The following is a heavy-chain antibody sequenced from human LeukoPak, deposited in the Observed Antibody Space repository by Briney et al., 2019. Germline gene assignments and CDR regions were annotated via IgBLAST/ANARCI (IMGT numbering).Heavy chain of an antibody. CDR3: ARSYYDFWSGRSDAFDI. D-gene: IGHD3-3*01. V-gene: IGHV4-59*08. CDR2: IYYSGST. Sequence: SETLSLTCTVSGGSISSYYWSWIRQPPGKGLEWIGYIYYSGSTNYNPSLKSRVTISVDTSKNQFSLKLSSVTAADTAVYYCARSYYDFWSGRSDAFDIWGQGKMVTVSS. CDR1: GGSISSYY. J-gene: IGHJ3*02.